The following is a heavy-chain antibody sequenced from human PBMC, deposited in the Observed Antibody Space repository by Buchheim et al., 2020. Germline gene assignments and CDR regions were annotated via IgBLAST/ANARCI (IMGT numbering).Heavy chain of an antibody. CDR3: ARDVRGETDY. Sequence: QVQLVESGGGVVQPGRSLRLSCAASGFTFSSYGMHWVRQAPGKGLEWVAVISYDGSNKYYADSVKGRFTISRDNSKNTLYLQMNSLRAEDTAVYYCARDVRGETDYWGQGTL. CDR2: ISYDGSNK. V-gene: IGHV3-30*03. CDR1: GFTFSSYG. D-gene: IGHD2-8*01. J-gene: IGHJ4*02.